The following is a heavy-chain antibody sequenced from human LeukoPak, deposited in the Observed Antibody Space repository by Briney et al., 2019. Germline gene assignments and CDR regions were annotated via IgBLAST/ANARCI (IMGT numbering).Heavy chain of an antibody. CDR3: AKGDNYYGSGSSPDY. Sequence: PGGSLRLSCAASGFTFSSYGMHWVRQAPGKGLEWVSFIRYDGSNKYYADSVKGRFTISRDNSKNTLYLQMNSLRAEDTAVYYCAKGDNYYGSGSSPDYWGQGTLVTVSS. CDR2: IRYDGSNK. D-gene: IGHD3-10*01. CDR1: GFTFSSYG. V-gene: IGHV3-30*02. J-gene: IGHJ4*02.